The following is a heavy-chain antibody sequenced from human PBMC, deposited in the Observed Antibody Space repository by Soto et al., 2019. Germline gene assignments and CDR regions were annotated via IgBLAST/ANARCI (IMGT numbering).Heavy chain of an antibody. J-gene: IGHJ6*02. CDR1: GFTFSSYA. Sequence: GGSLRLSCAASGFTFSSYAMSWVRQAPGKGLEWVSAISGSGGSTYYADSVKGRFTISRDNSKNTLYLQMNSLRAEDTAVYYCARVLEGGWYSDNYYGMDVWGQGTPVTVSS. V-gene: IGHV3-23*01. D-gene: IGHD6-19*01. CDR3: ARVLEGGWYSDNYYGMDV. CDR2: ISGSGGST.